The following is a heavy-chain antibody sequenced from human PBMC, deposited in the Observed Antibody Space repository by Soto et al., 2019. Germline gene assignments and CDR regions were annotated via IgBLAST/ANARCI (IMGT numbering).Heavy chain of an antibody. V-gene: IGHV3-33*08. CDR2: IWYDGSNK. D-gene: IGHD2-21*02. J-gene: IGHJ4*02. CDR3: ARGPYEMGGDSGVVGY. Sequence: PXGSLRLSCAASGFTFSSYGMHWVRQAPGKGLEWVAVIWYDGSNKYYADSVKGRFTISRDNSKNTLYLQMNSLRAEDTAVYYCARGPYEMGGDSGVVGYWGQGNLVTVS. CDR1: GFTFSSYG.